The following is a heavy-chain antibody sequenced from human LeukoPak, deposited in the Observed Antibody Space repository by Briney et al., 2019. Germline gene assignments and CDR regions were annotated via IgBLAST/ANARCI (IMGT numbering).Heavy chain of an antibody. V-gene: IGHV1-18*01. CDR1: GYTFTSYG. CDR2: ISAYNGNT. Sequence: ASVKVPCKASGYTFTSYGISWVRQAPGQGLEWMGWISAYNGNTNYAQKLQGRVTMTTDTSTSTAYMELRSLRSDDTAVYYCASGDMTYYYDSSGYNFDYWGQGTLVTVSS. D-gene: IGHD3-22*01. J-gene: IGHJ4*02. CDR3: ASGDMTYYYDSSGYNFDY.